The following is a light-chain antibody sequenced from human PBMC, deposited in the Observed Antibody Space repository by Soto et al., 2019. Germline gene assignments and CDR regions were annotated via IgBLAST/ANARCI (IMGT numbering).Light chain of an antibody. Sequence: DIQMTQSPSTLSASVGGRVTITCRASQSISNWLAWHQQKPGKVPKILIYKASSLESGVPSRFSGSGSGTEFTLTISSLQPEDFATYYCQQYNGYRWTFGQGTKVDIK. CDR1: QSISNW. CDR3: QQYNGYRWT. V-gene: IGKV1-5*03. J-gene: IGKJ1*01. CDR2: KAS.